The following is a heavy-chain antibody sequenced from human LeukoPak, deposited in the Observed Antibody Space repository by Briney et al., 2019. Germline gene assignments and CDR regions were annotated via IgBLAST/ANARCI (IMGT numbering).Heavy chain of an antibody. V-gene: IGHV3-48*01. Sequence: GGSLRLSCAASGFTFSSYSMNWVRQAPGKGLEWVSYISSSSSTIYYADSVKGRFTISRDNAKNSLYLQMNSLRAEDTAVYYCGTVGDSSSWYWDAFDIWGQGTMVTVSS. CDR1: GFTFSSYS. J-gene: IGHJ3*02. CDR2: ISSSSSTI. CDR3: GTVGDSSSWYWDAFDI. D-gene: IGHD6-13*01.